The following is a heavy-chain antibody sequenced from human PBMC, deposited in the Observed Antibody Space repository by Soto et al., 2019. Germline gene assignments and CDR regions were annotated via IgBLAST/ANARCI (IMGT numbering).Heavy chain of an antibody. J-gene: IGHJ3*02. CDR3: ARAARRLVGATDHDAFDI. D-gene: IGHD1-26*01. V-gene: IGHV3-13*01. CDR2: IGTAGDT. Sequence: LRLSCAASGFTFSSYDMHWVRQATGKGLEWVSAIGTAGDTYYPGSVKGRFTISRENAKNSLYLQMNSLRAGDTAVYYCARAARRLVGATDHDAFDIWGQGTMVTVSS. CDR1: GFTFSSYD.